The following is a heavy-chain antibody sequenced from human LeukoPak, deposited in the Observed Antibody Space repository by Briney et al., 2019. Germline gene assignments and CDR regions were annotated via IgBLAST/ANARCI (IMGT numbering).Heavy chain of an antibody. CDR1: GFTFSSYA. V-gene: IGHV3-23*01. Sequence: GGSLRLSCAASGFTFSSYAMSWVRQAPGKGLEWVSAISGSGGSTYYADSVKGRFTISRDNSKNTLYLQMNSLRAEDTAVYYCAKCGGNYYDSSGYYVPPPYFDYWGQGTLVTVSS. J-gene: IGHJ4*02. CDR2: ISGSGGST. CDR3: AKCGGNYYDSSGYYVPPPYFDY. D-gene: IGHD3-22*01.